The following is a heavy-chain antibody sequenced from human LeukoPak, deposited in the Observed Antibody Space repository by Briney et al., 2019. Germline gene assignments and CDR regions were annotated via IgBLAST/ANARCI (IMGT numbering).Heavy chain of an antibody. CDR2: ISTSGTI. D-gene: IGHD3-10*01. CDR1: GFTFSTYS. J-gene: IGHJ4*02. Sequence: GGSLRLSCATSGFTFSTYSLNWVRQSPGKGLEWVSYISTSGTINYAESVKGRFTISRDNAKKSLSLQMNSLRAEDTAVYYCAKSPGGLTILRGDPLEYWGQGTLVTVSS. CDR3: AKSPGGLTILRGDPLEY. V-gene: IGHV3-48*04.